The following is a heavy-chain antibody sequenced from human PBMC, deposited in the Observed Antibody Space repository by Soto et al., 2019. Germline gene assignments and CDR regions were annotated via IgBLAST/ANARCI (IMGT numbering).Heavy chain of an antibody. V-gene: IGHV1-18*01. CDR1: GYTFTSYG. Sequence: ASVKVSCKASGYTFTSYGISWVRQAPGQGLEWMGWISAYNGNTNYAQKLQGRVTMTTDTSTSTAYMELRSLRSDDTAVYYCARVIGSSYGGDYYYSYMDVWGKGTTVTVSS. D-gene: IGHD6-6*01. CDR2: ISAYNGNT. J-gene: IGHJ6*03. CDR3: ARVIGSSYGGDYYYSYMDV.